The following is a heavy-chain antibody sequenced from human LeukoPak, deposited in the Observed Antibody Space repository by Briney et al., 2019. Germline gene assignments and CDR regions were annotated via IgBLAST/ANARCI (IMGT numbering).Heavy chain of an antibody. CDR3: ARSNGGYYFDY. CDR1: GYTFTSYD. Sequence: ASVKVSCKASGYTFTSYDINWVRQATGQGLEWMERIIPILGIANYAQKFQGRVTITTDESTSTAYMELSSLRSEDTAVYYCARSNGGYYFDYWGQGTLVTVSS. V-gene: IGHV1-69*04. J-gene: IGHJ4*02. CDR2: IIPILGIA. D-gene: IGHD2-8*01.